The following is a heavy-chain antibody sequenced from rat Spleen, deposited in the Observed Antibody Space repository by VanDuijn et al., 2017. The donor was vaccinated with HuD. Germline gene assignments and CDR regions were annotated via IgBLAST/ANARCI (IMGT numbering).Heavy chain of an antibody. V-gene: IGHV5-31*01. CDR3: AKRGWYYFDY. CDR2: ITNAGGST. J-gene: IGHJ2*01. Sequence: EVQLVESGGGLVQPGRSLKLSCVASGFTFNNYWMTWIRQAPGKGLEWIASITNAGGSTYYSDSVKGRFTISRDNAETTLYLQMDSLRSEDTATYYCAKRGWYYFDYWGQGVMVTVSS. CDR1: GFTFNNYW.